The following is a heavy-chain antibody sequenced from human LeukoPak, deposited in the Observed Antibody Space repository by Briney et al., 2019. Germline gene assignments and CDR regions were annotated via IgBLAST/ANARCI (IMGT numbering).Heavy chain of an antibody. CDR2: IYTSGST. V-gene: IGHV4-4*07. J-gene: IGHJ4*02. CDR3: PRKTSEGPFDY. D-gene: IGHD1-14*01. Sequence: RASETLSLTCTVSGGSISSYYWSWIRQPAGKGLEWIGRIYTSGSTNYNPSLKSRVTMSVDTSKNQFSLKLSSVTAADTAVYYWPRKTSEGPFDYWAQGPLVTVPS. CDR1: GGSISSYY.